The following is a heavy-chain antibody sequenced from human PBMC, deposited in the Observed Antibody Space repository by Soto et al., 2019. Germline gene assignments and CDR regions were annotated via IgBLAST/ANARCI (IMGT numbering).Heavy chain of an antibody. D-gene: IGHD6-13*01. Sequence: WGSLRLSCAASGFTFRSFTINFFRHSPLKGLEWVSTISSNSAYIYYTDALRGRFTISRDNAKNSLHLQMNSLRAEDTAVYYCTRDASRDSSARGWFDPWGPGTLVTVSS. V-gene: IGHV3-21*01. CDR1: GFTFRSFT. CDR3: TRDASRDSSARGWFDP. J-gene: IGHJ5*02. CDR2: ISSNSAYI.